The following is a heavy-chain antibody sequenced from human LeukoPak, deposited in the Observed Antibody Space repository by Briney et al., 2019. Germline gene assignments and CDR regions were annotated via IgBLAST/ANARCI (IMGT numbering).Heavy chain of an antibody. J-gene: IGHJ4*02. D-gene: IGHD6-19*01. CDR3: ARDLMAGTFMFDY. CDR2: INPNSGGT. CDR1: GYTFTSYA. Sequence: ASVKVSCKASGYTFTSYAMNWVRQAPGQGLEWMGWINPNSGGTNYAQKFQGRVTMTRDTSISTAYMELSRLRSDDTAVYYCARDLMAGTFMFDYWGQGTLVTVSS. V-gene: IGHV1-2*02.